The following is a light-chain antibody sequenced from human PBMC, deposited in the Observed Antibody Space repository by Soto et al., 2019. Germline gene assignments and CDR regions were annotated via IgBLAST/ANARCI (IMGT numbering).Light chain of an antibody. CDR2: LGS. CDR1: QSLLHSNGYNY. V-gene: IGKV2-28*01. J-gene: IGKJ1*01. CDR3: MQPLQSWT. Sequence: DIVLTQSPLSLPVTPGEPASISCRSSQSLLHSNGYNYLDWYLQKPGQSPQLPIYLGSNRASGVPDRFIGSGSGTDCTLKISRVEAEDVGVYYCMQPLQSWTFGQGTKVEIK.